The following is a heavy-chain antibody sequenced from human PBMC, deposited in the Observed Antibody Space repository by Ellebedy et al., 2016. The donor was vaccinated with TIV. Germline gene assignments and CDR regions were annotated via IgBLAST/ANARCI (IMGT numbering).Heavy chain of an antibody. D-gene: IGHD1-7*01. CDR1: GYTFTSYD. J-gene: IGHJ6*03. Sequence: ASVKVSCXASGYTFTSYDINWVRQATGQGLEWMGWMNPNSGNTGYAQKFQGRVTMTRNTSISTAYMELSSLRSEDTAVYYCAISTGTNYYYYYYMDVWGKGTTVTVSS. CDR2: MNPNSGNT. V-gene: IGHV1-8*01. CDR3: AISTGTNYYYYYYMDV.